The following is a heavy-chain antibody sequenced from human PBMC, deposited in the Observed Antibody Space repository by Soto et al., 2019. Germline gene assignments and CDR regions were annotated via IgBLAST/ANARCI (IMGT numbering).Heavy chain of an antibody. V-gene: IGHV3-11*05. D-gene: IGHD2-8*01. J-gene: IGHJ4*02. Sequence: QVQLVESGGGLVKPGGSLRLSCAASGFTFSDYYMSWIRQAPGKGLEWVSYISSSRTYINYADSVKGRFTISRDNAKNSLYLQMNSLRAEDTAVYYCARWVDNGYLEFWGQGTLVTVSS. CDR2: ISSSRTYI. CDR3: ARWVDNGYLEF. CDR1: GFTFSDYY.